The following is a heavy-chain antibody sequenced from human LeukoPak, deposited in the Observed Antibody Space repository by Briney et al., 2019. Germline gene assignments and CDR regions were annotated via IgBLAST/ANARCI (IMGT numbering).Heavy chain of an antibody. CDR1: GYTFTSYG. CDR3: ARVKIAAAGTHYYYGMDV. V-gene: IGHV1-2*04. CDR2: INPNSGGT. D-gene: IGHD6-13*01. J-gene: IGHJ6*02. Sequence: GASVKVSCKASGYTFTSYGISWVRQAPGQGLEWMGWINPNSGGTNYAQKFQGWVTMTRDTSISTAYMELSRLRSDDTAVYYCARVKIAAAGTHYYYGMDVWGQGTTVTVSS.